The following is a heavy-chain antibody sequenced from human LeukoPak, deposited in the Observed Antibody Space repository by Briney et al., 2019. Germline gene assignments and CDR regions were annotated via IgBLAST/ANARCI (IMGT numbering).Heavy chain of an antibody. CDR3: STLSSIFGVVVPDY. V-gene: IGHV3-15*01. D-gene: IGHD3-3*01. J-gene: IGHJ4*02. CDR1: GFTFSNAW. CDR2: IKSRANGETT. Sequence: GGSLRLSCAASGFTFSNAWMSWVRQAPGKVLEWVGRIKSRANGETTDYAAPVKGRFSISRDDSKNMVHLQMNTLKTEDTAVYFCSTLSSIFGVVVPDYWGQGILVTVSS.